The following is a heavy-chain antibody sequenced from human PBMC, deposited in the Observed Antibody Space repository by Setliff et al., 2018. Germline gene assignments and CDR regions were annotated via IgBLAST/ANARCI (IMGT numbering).Heavy chain of an antibody. D-gene: IGHD3-22*01. Sequence: LRLSCAASGFTFSIYSMNWVRQAPGKGLEWISYTSSGSNSIYYADSVMGRFTISRDNARNSLYLQMNSLRAEDTAVYYCARDDSGGFHYITWGQGTLVTVSS. CDR2: TSSGSNSI. J-gene: IGHJ4*02. CDR3: ARDDSGGFHYIT. V-gene: IGHV3-48*01. CDR1: GFTFSIYS.